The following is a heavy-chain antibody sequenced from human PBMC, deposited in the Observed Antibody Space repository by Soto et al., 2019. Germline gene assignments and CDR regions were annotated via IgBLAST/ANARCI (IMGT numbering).Heavy chain of an antibody. V-gene: IGHV4-31*03. CDR2: IYYSGST. Sequence: SETLSLTCTVSGGSISSGGYYWSWIRQHPGKGVEWIGYIYYSGSTYYNPSLKSRVTISVDTTKNQFSLKLSSVSAADTAVYYCARDFLGXCSSTSCPPYCYYGMDVWGPGTTVTVSS. CDR1: GGSISSGGYY. D-gene: IGHD2-2*01. J-gene: IGHJ6*02. CDR3: ARDFLGXCSSTSCPPYCYYGMDV.